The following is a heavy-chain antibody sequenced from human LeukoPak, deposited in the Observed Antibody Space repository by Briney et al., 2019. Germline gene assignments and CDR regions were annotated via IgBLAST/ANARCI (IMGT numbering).Heavy chain of an antibody. J-gene: IGHJ6*02. D-gene: IGHD4-11*01. Sequence: GGSLRLSCAASGFTFDDYAMHWVRQAPGKGLEWVSGISWNSGSIGYADSVKGRFTISRDNAKNSLYLQMNSLRAEDTALYYCAKGVTTHCYYYGMDVWGQGTTVTVSS. V-gene: IGHV3-9*01. CDR1: GFTFDDYA. CDR3: AKGVTTHCYYYGMDV. CDR2: ISWNSGSI.